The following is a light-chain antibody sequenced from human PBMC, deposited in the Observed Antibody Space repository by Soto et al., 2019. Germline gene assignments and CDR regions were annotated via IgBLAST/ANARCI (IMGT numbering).Light chain of an antibody. CDR3: QQYNSSPYT. Sequence: DIQMTQSPSTLSASVGDRVTITCRASQRFSTWLAWYQQKPGKAPRLLIYDASSLEGGVPSRFSGRGSGTEFTITISGLQPDDFATYYCQQYNSSPYTFGQGTKLEIK. CDR1: QRFSTW. CDR2: DAS. J-gene: IGKJ2*01. V-gene: IGKV1-5*01.